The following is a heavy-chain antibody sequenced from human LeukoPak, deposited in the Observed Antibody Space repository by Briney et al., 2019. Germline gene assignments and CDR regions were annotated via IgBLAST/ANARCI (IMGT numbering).Heavy chain of an antibody. CDR2: IYTSGST. Sequence: PSETLSLTCAVYGGSFSGYYWSWIRQPAGKGLEWIGRIYTSGSTNYNPSLKSRVTMSVDTSKNQFSLKLSSVTAADTAVYYCARDASQENWFDPWGQGTLVTVSS. CDR1: GGSFSGYY. D-gene: IGHD2-15*01. CDR3: ARDASQENWFDP. V-gene: IGHV4-4*07. J-gene: IGHJ5*02.